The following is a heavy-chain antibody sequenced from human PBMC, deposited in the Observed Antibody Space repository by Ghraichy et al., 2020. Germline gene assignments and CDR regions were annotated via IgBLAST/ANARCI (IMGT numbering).Heavy chain of an antibody. V-gene: IGHV3-21*01. D-gene: IGHD6-19*01. CDR3: ARDGYSTGWYGRPTPYYFDH. J-gene: IGHJ4*02. CDR2: ISSTSNYI. CDR1: GFTFSTYT. Sequence: ESLNISCAASGFTFSTYTMNWVRQAPGKGLEWVSSISSTSNYIYYADSVKGRFTISRDNAKNSLYLQMNSLRAGDTAVYYCARDGYSTGWYGRPTPYYFDHWGQGSLVTVSS.